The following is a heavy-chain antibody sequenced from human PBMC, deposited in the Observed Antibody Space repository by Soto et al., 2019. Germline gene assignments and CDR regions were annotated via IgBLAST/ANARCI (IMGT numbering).Heavy chain of an antibody. CDR3: ARGGSGPGYYYGMDV. CDR2: IIPIFGTA. Sequence: QVQLVQSGAEVKKPGSSVKVSCKASGGTFSSYAISWVRQAPGQGLEWMGGIIPIFGTANYAQKFQGRVTIPADDSTSTASMELSSLRSEDTDVYYCARGGSGPGYYYGMDVWGQGTTVTVSS. V-gene: IGHV1-69*01. J-gene: IGHJ6*02. D-gene: IGHD3-10*01. CDR1: GGTFSSYA.